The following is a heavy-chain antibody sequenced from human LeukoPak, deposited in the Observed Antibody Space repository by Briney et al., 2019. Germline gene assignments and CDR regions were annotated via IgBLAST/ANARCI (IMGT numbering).Heavy chain of an antibody. J-gene: IGHJ4*02. CDR2: IYYSGST. CDR3: ARDLGDNSLIYFDY. V-gene: IGHV4-39*07. CDR1: GGSISSSSYY. D-gene: IGHD3-16*01. Sequence: SETLSLTCTVSGGSISSSSYYWGWIRQPPGKGLEWIGIIYYSGSTYYNPSLKSRVTISLDTSKNQFSLKLSSVTAADTAMYYCARDLGDNSLIYFDYWGQGTLITVSS.